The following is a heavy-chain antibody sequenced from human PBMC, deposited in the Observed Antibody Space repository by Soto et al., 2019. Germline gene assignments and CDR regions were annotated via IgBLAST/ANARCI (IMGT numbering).Heavy chain of an antibody. CDR1: GGSFSGYY. Sequence: SETLSLTCAVYGGSFSGYYWSWIRQPPGKGLEWIGEINHSGSTNYNPSLKSRVTISVDTSKNQFSLKLSSVTAADTAVYYCARAPRGYYDSSGYYYGSGEYFQHWGQGXLVTVSS. CDR2: INHSGST. CDR3: ARAPRGYYDSSGYYYGSGEYFQH. V-gene: IGHV4-34*01. J-gene: IGHJ1*01. D-gene: IGHD3-22*01.